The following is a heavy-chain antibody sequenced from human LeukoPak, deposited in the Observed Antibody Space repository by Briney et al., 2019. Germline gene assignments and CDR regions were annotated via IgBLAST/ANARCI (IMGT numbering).Heavy chain of an antibody. D-gene: IGHD3-22*01. CDR2: ITSNGGSA. CDR1: GFTFSSYA. CDR3: ARESPYYDSSGYGY. V-gene: IGHV3-64D*06. Sequence: PGGSLRLSCSASGFTFSSYAMYWVRQAPGKGLEYVSAITSNGGSAYYADSVKGRFTISRDNSRNTLYLQMSSLRADDTAVYYCARESPYYDSSGYGYWGQGTLVTVSS. J-gene: IGHJ4*02.